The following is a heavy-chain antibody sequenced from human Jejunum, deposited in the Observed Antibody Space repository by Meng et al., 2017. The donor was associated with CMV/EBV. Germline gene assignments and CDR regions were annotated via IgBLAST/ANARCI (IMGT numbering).Heavy chain of an antibody. D-gene: IGHD6-13*01. J-gene: IGHJ6*02. Sequence: GFAFTYSTRDWVRQAPGKGLEWVSSISSTSSYINYAASMKGRFTISRDNAKNSLYLQMNSLRAEDTAVYYCARDHPNTGYYGMDAWGHGITVTVSS. CDR3: ARDHPNTGYYGMDA. CDR2: ISSTSSYI. CDR1: GFAFTYST. V-gene: IGHV3-21*01.